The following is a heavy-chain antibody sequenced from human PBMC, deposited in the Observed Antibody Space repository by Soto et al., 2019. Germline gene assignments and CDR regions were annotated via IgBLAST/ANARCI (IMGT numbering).Heavy chain of an antibody. Sequence: QITLKESGPTLVNPTQTLTLTCTFSGFSLSTSGAAVGWIRQPPGKALELLALVFWDDDKRYSPSIKNRVTITKDTSKNQVVLTLTNAEPVDTATYYCAHRHLVTFFGLVTQPDVWFASWGQGTLVTVPS. CDR3: AHRHLVTFFGLVTQPDVWFAS. CDR2: VFWDDDK. J-gene: IGHJ5*01. V-gene: IGHV2-5*02. D-gene: IGHD3-3*01. CDR1: GFSLSTSGAA.